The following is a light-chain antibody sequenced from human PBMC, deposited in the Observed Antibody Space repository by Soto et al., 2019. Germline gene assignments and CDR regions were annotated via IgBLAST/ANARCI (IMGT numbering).Light chain of an antibody. V-gene: IGKV3-20*01. Sequence: EIVLTQSPGTLSLCPGERATLSCRTSQSLSSSYLAWYQQKPGQAPRLLIYSASSRATGIPDRFSGSGSGTDFTLTINRLEPEDFAVYYCQQYDNSVYTFGQGTRLEIK. CDR2: SAS. CDR3: QQYDNSVYT. CDR1: QSLSSSY. J-gene: IGKJ2*01.